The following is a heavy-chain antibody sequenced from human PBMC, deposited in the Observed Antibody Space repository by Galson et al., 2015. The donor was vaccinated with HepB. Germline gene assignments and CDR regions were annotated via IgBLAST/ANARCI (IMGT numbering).Heavy chain of an antibody. Sequence: SLRLSCAASGFTFGDYYMSWIRQAPGTGLGWVSYIGPRSGDTNYRDSVKGRFTVSRDNAKNSLYLHMNSLRAEDTAVYYCARLIGSGMNSPFDFWGQGTLVTVSS. CDR2: IGPRSGDT. CDR3: ARLIGSGMNSPFDF. CDR1: GFTFGDYY. D-gene: IGHD2-21*01. V-gene: IGHV3-11*06. J-gene: IGHJ4*02.